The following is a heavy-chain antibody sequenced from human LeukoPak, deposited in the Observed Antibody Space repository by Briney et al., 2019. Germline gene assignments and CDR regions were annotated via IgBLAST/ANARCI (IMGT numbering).Heavy chain of an antibody. CDR3: AGRSGSFDY. Sequence: GGSLRLSCAASGFIFSNYRMSWVRQFPGKRLEWVANIKQDGSKKNYVDSVRGRFTISRDNAKNSLYLQMDSLRVEDSAVYYCAGRSGSFDYWGQGALVTVSS. V-gene: IGHV3-7*01. D-gene: IGHD3-10*01. CDR1: GFIFSNYR. CDR2: IKQDGSKK. J-gene: IGHJ4*02.